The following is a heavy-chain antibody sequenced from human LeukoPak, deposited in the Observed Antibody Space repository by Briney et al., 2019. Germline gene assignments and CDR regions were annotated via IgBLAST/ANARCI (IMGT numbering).Heavy chain of an antibody. Sequence: ASVKVSCKASGYTFTSYDINWVRQATGQGLEWMGWMNPNSGNTGYAQKFQGRVTMTRNTSISTAYMELSSLRSEDTAVYYCARVVGSRITIFGVVISDAFDIWGQGTVVTVSS. CDR2: MNPNSGNT. D-gene: IGHD3-3*01. V-gene: IGHV1-8*01. CDR3: ARVVGSRITIFGVVISDAFDI. CDR1: GYTFTSYD. J-gene: IGHJ3*02.